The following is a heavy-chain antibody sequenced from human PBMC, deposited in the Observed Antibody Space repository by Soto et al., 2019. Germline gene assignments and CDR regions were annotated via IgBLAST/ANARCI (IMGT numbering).Heavy chain of an antibody. V-gene: IGHV1-69*13. CDR1: GGTFSSYA. Sequence: SVKVSCKASGGTFSSYAISWVRQAPVQGLEWMGGIIPIFGTANYAQKFQGRVTITADESKSTAYMELSSLRSEDTAVYYCARRGITGTTKAFDISAQGPLVTVSS. J-gene: IGHJ3*02. CDR3: ARRGITGTTKAFDI. D-gene: IGHD1-7*01. CDR2: IIPIFGTA.